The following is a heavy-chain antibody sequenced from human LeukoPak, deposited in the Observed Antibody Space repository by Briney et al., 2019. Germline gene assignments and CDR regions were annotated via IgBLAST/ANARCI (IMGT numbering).Heavy chain of an antibody. CDR2: ISSAGDNT. CDR3: ARDLAVS. CDR1: GFTFSSYA. Sequence: PGGSLRLSCAASGFTFSSYAMSWVRQAPGKGLEWVSAISSAGDNTYSADSVKGRFTISRGNSKNTLFLQMTSLRADDTAVYYCARDLAVSWGQGTLVTVSS. V-gene: IGHV3-23*01. J-gene: IGHJ4*02.